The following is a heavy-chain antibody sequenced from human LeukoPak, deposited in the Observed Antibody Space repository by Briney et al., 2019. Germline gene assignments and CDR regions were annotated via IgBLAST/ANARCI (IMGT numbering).Heavy chain of an antibody. Sequence: GGSLRLSCAASGFTVSRNYMNWVRQAPGKGLGWIAVLYSGGSAYYADSVKGRFTISRDNSKNTLYLQIYSLRAEDTAVYYCARDSETETGWYYYGMDVWGQGTTVTVSS. CDR3: ARDSETETGWYYYGMDV. J-gene: IGHJ6*02. CDR1: GFTVSRNY. CDR2: LYSGGSA. D-gene: IGHD2-21*02. V-gene: IGHV3-53*01.